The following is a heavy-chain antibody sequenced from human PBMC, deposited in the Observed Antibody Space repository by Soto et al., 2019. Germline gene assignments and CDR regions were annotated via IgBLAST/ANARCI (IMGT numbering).Heavy chain of an antibody. V-gene: IGHV4-39*01. CDR2: IYYSGST. D-gene: IGHD6-13*01. Sequence: QLQLQESGPGLVKPSETLSLTCTVSGGSISSSSYYWGWIRQPPGKGLEWIGSIYYSGSTYYNPSLKSRVTIAVDTSKNQVTLELRAVTAADTAVYDCARQSRQQLADFDYWGQGTLVTVSS. J-gene: IGHJ4*02. CDR3: ARQSRQQLADFDY. CDR1: GGSISSSSYY.